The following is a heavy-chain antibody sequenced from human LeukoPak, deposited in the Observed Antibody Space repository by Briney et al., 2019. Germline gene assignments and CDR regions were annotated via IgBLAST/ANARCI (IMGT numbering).Heavy chain of an antibody. CDR2: ISWNSGSI. CDR1: GFTFDDYA. Sequence: GRSLILSCAASGFTFDDYAMHWVRQAPGKGLEWVLGISWNSGSIGYADSVKGRFTISRDNAKNSLYLQMNSLRAEDTALYYCAKASHCSSTSCYLDYWGQGTLVTVSS. J-gene: IGHJ4*02. V-gene: IGHV3-9*01. CDR3: AKASHCSSTSCYLDY. D-gene: IGHD2-2*01.